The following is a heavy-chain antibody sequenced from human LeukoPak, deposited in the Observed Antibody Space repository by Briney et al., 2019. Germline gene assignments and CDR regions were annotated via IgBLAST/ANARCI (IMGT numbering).Heavy chain of an antibody. J-gene: IGHJ4*02. V-gene: IGHV3-7*01. CDR3: ARELVGATFDY. CDR1: GFTFSSYW. Sequence: GGSLRLSCAASGFTFSSYWMSWVRQAPGKGLEWVANIKQDGSEKYYGDSVKGRFTISRDNAKNSLHLQMNSLRAEDTAVYYCARELVGATFDYWGQGTLVTVSS. CDR2: IKQDGSEK. D-gene: IGHD1-26*01.